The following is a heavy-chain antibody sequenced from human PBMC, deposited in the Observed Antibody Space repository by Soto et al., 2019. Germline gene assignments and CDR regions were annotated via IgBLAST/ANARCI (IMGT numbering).Heavy chain of an antibody. Sequence: EVQLVESGGGLVQPGGSLRLSCAASGFTFSSYSMNWVRQAPGKGLEWVSYISSSSSTIYYADSVKGRFTISRDNAKNSLYLQMNSLRDEDTAVYYCARDRGYCSGTSCYTQEFDYWGQGTLVTVSS. J-gene: IGHJ4*02. CDR2: ISSSSSTI. CDR3: ARDRGYCSGTSCYTQEFDY. CDR1: GFTFSSYS. D-gene: IGHD2-2*02. V-gene: IGHV3-48*02.